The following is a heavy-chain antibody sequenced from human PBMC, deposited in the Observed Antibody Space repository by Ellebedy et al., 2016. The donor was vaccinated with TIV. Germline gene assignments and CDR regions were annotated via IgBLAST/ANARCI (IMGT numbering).Heavy chain of an antibody. CDR2: IYWDDDK. V-gene: IGHV2-5*02. D-gene: IGHD3-3*01. Sequence: SGPTLVXPTQTLTLTCTFSGFSLSTSGVGVGWIRQPPGKALEWLALIYWDDDKRYSPSLKSRLTITKDTSKNQVVLTMTNMDPVDTATYYCAHLRPLTIFGVAKGPNWFNPWGQGTLVTVSS. CDR3: AHLRPLTIFGVAKGPNWFNP. J-gene: IGHJ5*02. CDR1: GFSLSTSGVG.